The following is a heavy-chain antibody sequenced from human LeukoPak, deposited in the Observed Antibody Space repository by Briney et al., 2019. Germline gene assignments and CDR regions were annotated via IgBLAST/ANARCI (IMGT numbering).Heavy chain of an antibody. CDR2: IIPIFGTA. CDR3: ARDPFWSGYLYGMDV. Sequence: ASVKVSCKASGGTFSSYAISWVRQAPGQGLEWMGGIIPIFGTANYAQKFQGRVTITADESTSTAYMELSSLRSEDTAVYYCARDPFWSGYLYGMDVWGQGTTVTVSS. D-gene: IGHD3-3*01. CDR1: GGTFSSYA. J-gene: IGHJ6*02. V-gene: IGHV1-69*01.